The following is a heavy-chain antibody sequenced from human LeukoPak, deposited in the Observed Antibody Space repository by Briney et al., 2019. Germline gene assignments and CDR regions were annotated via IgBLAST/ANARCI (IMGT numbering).Heavy chain of an antibody. J-gene: IGHJ4*02. CDR3: AKGPNDSSNYLFEY. D-gene: IGHD4-11*01. Sequence: RGSLRLSCAASGFTFSSHAMSWVRQAPGKGLEWVSVISGSGGDTYYADSVKGRFTISRDNSKNTLYVQMSSLGAEDTAVYYCAKGPNDSSNYLFEYWGQGTLVTVSS. CDR2: ISGSGGDT. CDR1: GFTFSSHA. V-gene: IGHV3-23*01.